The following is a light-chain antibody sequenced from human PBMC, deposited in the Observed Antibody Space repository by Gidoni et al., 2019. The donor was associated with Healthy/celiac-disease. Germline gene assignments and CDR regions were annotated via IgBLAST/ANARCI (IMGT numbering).Light chain of an antibody. CDR2: AAS. Sequence: DIQMTQSPSSLSASVGDRVTITCRASQSISSYLNWYEQKPGKAPKLLIYAASSLQSGVPSRFSGSGSGTDFTLTISSLQPEDFAIYYCQQSYSTPPTFGQXTKVEIK. CDR1: QSISSY. V-gene: IGKV1-39*01. CDR3: QQSYSTPPT. J-gene: IGKJ1*01.